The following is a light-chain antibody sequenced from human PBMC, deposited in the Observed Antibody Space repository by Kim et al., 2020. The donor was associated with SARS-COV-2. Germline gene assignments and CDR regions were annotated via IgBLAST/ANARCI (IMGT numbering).Light chain of an antibody. CDR1: SGHSSHA. V-gene: IGLV4-69*01. CDR2: INTDGSH. J-gene: IGLJ3*02. Sequence: QLVLTQSPSASASLGASVKLTCTLSSGHSSHAIAWHQQQPEKGPRYLMKINTDGSHNKGDGIPDRFSGSSSGPERYLTISSLRSEDEADYYCQTWAAGIGWVFGGGTRLTVL. CDR3: QTWAAGIGWV.